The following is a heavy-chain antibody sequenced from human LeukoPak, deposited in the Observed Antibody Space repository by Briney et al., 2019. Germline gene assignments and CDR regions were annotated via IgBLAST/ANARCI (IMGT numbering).Heavy chain of an antibody. D-gene: IGHD3-22*01. V-gene: IGHV3-48*01. J-gene: IGHJ3*02. CDR1: GFTFGDYA. CDR3: ARASHPAYYDSSGYGAFDI. Sequence: GGSLRLSCTASGFTFGDYAMSWFRQAPGKGLEWVSYISSSSSTIYYADSVKGRFTISRDNSKNTLYLQMNSLRAEDTAVYYCARASHPAYYDSSGYGAFDIWGQGTMVTVSS. CDR2: ISSSSSTI.